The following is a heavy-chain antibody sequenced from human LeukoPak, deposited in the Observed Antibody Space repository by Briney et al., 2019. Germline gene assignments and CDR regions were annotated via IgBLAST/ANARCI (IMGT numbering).Heavy chain of an antibody. J-gene: IGHJ4*02. CDR1: GFTFSSYG. V-gene: IGHV3-30*03. Sequence: PGMSLRLSCAASGFTFSSYGMHWVRQAPGKGLEWVAVMSFDGSNTHCADSVKGRFTVSRDNSKNTLYLQMTSLRADDTAVYYCARDAGTWGYGYNFDCWGQGTLVTVSS. CDR2: MSFDGSNT. D-gene: IGHD1-1*01. CDR3: ARDAGTWGYGYNFDC.